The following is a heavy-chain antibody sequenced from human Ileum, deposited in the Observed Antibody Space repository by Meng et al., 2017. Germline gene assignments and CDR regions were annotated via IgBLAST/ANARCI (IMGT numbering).Heavy chain of an antibody. J-gene: IGHJ4*02. D-gene: IGHD2-21*01. CDR2: ISQESGRT. CDR3: VRNEGYSLGD. CDR1: GDSISSRDW. V-gene: IGHV4-4*02. Sequence: VRLRGPGPGLVKPSGTLSLTCAVSGDSISSRDWWSWVRQPPGKGLEWIGEISQESGRTNYNPSLKSRVTISLDKSKNQFSLNLNSVTAADTAVYYCVRNEGYSLGDWGQGTLVTVSS.